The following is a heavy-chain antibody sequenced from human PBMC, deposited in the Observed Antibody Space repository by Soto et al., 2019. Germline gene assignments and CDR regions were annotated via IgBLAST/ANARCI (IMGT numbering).Heavy chain of an antibody. V-gene: IGHV3-23*01. J-gene: IGHJ4*02. CDR2: ISGSAGST. CDR3: AKVYRSDWYLSNYFVS. D-gene: IGHD6-13*01. CDR1: GFTFTKYV. Sequence: GGSLRLSCAASGFTFTKYVMMWVRQAPGKGLEWVSVISGSAGSTYYADSVKGRFTISRDNSKDTLYLQMNSLRAEDTAVYFCAKVYRSDWYLSNYFVSWCQGTLFTVFS.